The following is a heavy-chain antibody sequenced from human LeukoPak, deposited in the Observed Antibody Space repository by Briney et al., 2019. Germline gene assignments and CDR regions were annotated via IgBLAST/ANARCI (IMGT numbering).Heavy chain of an antibody. Sequence: GRSLRLSCTASGFTFGDHGMSWIRQAPGKGLEWVANIKQDGSEKYYVDSVKGRFTISRDNAKNSLHLQMNSLRVEDTAVYYCARTIGYGSGNDQAGGWGQGTLVTVPS. CDR2: IKQDGSEK. V-gene: IGHV3-7*01. CDR1: GFTFGDHG. CDR3: ARTIGYGSGNDQAGG. D-gene: IGHD3-10*01. J-gene: IGHJ4*02.